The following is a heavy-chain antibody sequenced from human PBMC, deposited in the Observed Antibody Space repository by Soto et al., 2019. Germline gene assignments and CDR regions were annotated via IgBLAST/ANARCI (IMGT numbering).Heavy chain of an antibody. CDR2: ISWNSGSI. CDR1: GFTFDDYA. CDR3: AKDKNLGYCSSTSCYGGMDV. V-gene: IGHV3-9*01. D-gene: IGHD2-2*01. Sequence: GGSLRLSCAASGFTFDDYAMHWVRQAPGEGLEWVSGISWNSGSIGYADSVKGRFTISRDNAKNSLYLQMNSLRAEDTALYYCAKDKNLGYCSSTSCYGGMDVWGQGTTVTVSS. J-gene: IGHJ6*02.